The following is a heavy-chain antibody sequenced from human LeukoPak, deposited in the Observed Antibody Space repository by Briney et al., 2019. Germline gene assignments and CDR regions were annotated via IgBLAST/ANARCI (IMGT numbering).Heavy chain of an antibody. CDR3: ARLASSINWFDP. J-gene: IGHJ5*02. CDR1: GGSISSSSYY. D-gene: IGHD6-13*01. CDR2: IYYSGST. V-gene: IGHV4-39*01. Sequence: SETLSLTCTVSGGSISSSSYYWGWIRQPPGKGLEWIGSIYYSGSTYYNPSLKSRVTISVDTSKNQFSLKLSSVTAADTAVYYCARLASSINWFDPWGQGTLVTVSS.